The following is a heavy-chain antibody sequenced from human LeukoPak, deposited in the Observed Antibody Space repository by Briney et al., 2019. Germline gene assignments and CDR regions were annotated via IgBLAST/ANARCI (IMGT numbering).Heavy chain of an antibody. D-gene: IGHD2-2*01. CDR1: GYTFTGHF. CDR2: INPYSGDT. V-gene: IGHV1-2*02. J-gene: IGHJ5*02. CDR3: ARDSGYQLRNNWFDP. Sequence: ASVKVSCKASGYTFTGHFLHWVRQAPGQGLEWMGWINPYSGDTNYAQKFQGRVTMTRDTSISTAYLDLSRLTSADTAVYYCARDSGYQLRNNWFDPWGQGTLVTVSS.